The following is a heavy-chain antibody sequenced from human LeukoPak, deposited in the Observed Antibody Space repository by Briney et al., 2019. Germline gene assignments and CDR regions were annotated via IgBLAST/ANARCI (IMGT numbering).Heavy chain of an antibody. V-gene: IGHV4-34*01. CDR1: GGSLSGYY. Sequence: SETLSLTCAVYGGSLSGYYWSWIRQPPGKGLEWIGEINHSGSTNYNPSLKSRVTISVDTSKNQFSLKLSSVTAADTAVYYCARGRGAVGSNHYYYYYGMDVWGKGTTVTVSS. CDR2: INHSGST. J-gene: IGHJ6*04. CDR3: ARGRGAVGSNHYYYYYGMDV. D-gene: IGHD6-19*01.